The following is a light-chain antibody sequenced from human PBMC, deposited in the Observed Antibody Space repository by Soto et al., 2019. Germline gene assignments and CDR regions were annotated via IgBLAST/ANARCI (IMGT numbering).Light chain of an antibody. CDR1: QSVTSSY. V-gene: IGKV3D-20*02. Sequence: VLTQSPATLFLSPGERATLSDRASQSVTSSYLAWYQQTPGQPPRVXMYAASTRDTGIPDRFWGGGAGTECTRPISSLEPEDVKVDYCQQRSNWPPTFCQGTKVDIK. J-gene: IGKJ1*01. CDR2: AAS. CDR3: QQRSNWPPT.